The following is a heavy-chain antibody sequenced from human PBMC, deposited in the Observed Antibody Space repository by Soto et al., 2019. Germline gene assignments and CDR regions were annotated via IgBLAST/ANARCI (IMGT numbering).Heavy chain of an antibody. D-gene: IGHD3-3*01. Sequence: QVQLVESGGGVVQPGRSLRLSCAASGFTFSRHTMHWVRQAPGKGLEWVAAISDDGSNTYYADSVKGRFTISRDNSKNTLYLQMNSLSSEDTAVNHCAREVYYEFWSGFNTHPYYFDDWGQGTLVTVSS. CDR3: AREVYYEFWSGFNTHPYYFDD. CDR2: ISDDGSNT. CDR1: GFTFSRHT. J-gene: IGHJ4*02. V-gene: IGHV3-30-3*01.